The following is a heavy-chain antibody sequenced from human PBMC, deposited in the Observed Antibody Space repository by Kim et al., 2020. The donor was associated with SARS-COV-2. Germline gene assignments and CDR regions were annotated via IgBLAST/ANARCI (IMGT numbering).Heavy chain of an antibody. CDR2: ISYDGSNK. Sequence: GGSLRLSCAASGFTFSSYGMHWVRQAPGKGLEWVAVISYDGSNKYYADSVKGRFTISRDNSKNTLYLQMNSLRAEDTAVYYCARPLGYCSGGSCPRAFDYWGQGTLVTVSS. CDR3: ARPLGYCSGGSCPRAFDY. D-gene: IGHD2-15*01. J-gene: IGHJ4*02. V-gene: IGHV3-33*05. CDR1: GFTFSSYG.